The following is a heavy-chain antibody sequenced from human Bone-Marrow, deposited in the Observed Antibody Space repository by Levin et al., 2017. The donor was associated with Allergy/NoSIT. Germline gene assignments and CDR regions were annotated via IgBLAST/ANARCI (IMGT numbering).Heavy chain of an antibody. CDR3: AREEVNWNYYRYYFDY. J-gene: IGHJ4*02. CDR2: INPSGGST. D-gene: IGHD1-7*01. CDR1: GYTFTSYY. Sequence: ASVKVSCKASGYTFTSYYMHWVRQAPGQGLEWMGIINPSGGSTSYAQKFQGRVTMTRDTSTSTVYMELSSLRSEDTAVYYCAREEVNWNYYRYYFDYWGQGTLVTVSS. V-gene: IGHV1-46*01.